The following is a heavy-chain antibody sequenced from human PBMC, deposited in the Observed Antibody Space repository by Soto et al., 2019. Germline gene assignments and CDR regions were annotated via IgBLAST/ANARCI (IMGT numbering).Heavy chain of an antibody. J-gene: IGHJ4*02. CDR2: FDPEDGET. CDR1: GYTITSYD. CDR3: ATVRHYDILTGYYHI. Sequence: ASVKVSCKACGYTITSYDLNWVRQAPGKGLEWMGGFDPEDGETIYAQKFQGRVTMTEDTSTDTAYMELSSLRSEDTAVYYCATVRHYDILTGYYHIWGQGTLVTVSS. V-gene: IGHV1-24*01. D-gene: IGHD3-9*01.